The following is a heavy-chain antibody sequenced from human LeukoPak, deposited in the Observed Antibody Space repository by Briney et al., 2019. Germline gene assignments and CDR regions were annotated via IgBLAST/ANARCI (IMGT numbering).Heavy chain of an antibody. J-gene: IGHJ4*02. Sequence: GASVKVSCKASGYTFTGYYMHWVRQAPGQGLEWMGWINPNSGGTNYAQKFQGRVTMTRDTSISTAYMELSRLGSNDTAVYYCARDVQGQRLKDYWGQGTLVTVSS. D-gene: IGHD6-25*01. CDR1: GYTFTGYY. V-gene: IGHV1-2*02. CDR2: INPNSGGT. CDR3: ARDVQGQRLKDY.